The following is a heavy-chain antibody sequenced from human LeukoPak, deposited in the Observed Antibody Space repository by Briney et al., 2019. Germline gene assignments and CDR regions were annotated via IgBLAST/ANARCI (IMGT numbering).Heavy chain of an antibody. CDR2: TYYRSKWYN. Sequence: SQTLSLTCAISGDSVSSNSAAWNWIRQSPSRGLEWLGRTYYRSKWYNDYAVSVKSRITINPDTSKNQFSLQLNSVTPEDTAVYYCARDMYYYDSDGYPPLGYFDYWGQGTLVTVSS. D-gene: IGHD3-22*01. J-gene: IGHJ4*02. V-gene: IGHV6-1*01. CDR1: GDSVSSNSAA. CDR3: ARDMYYYDSDGYPPLGYFDY.